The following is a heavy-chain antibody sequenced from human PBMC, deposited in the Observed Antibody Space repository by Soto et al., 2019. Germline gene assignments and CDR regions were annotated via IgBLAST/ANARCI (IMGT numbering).Heavy chain of an antibody. CDR3: AGSPFGTAIGHFHY. J-gene: IGHJ4*02. Sequence: QVQLVQSGAEVKKPGASVKVSCKASGYTFTSYGISWVRQAPGQGLAWMGWISAYNGNTNYAQKLQGRVTMTTDTSTSKAYLERRRLRSDDTAVYYCAGSPFGTAIGHFHYWGQGTLFAGFS. D-gene: IGHD5-18*01. CDR2: ISAYNGNT. V-gene: IGHV1-18*01. CDR1: GYTFTSYG.